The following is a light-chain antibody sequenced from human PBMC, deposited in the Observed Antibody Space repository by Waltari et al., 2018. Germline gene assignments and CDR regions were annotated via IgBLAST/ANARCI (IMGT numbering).Light chain of an antibody. Sequence: QSVLTQPPSVSAAPGQRVTISCSGGSSNHGNNYVSWYRQFPGPAPKLLIDEESERPSGSPGRFSGSKSGTSATLDITGLQAGDEADYYCGTWDSSLSGAVFGGGTHLTVL. CDR1: SSNHGNNY. J-gene: IGLJ7*01. CDR3: GTWDSSLSGAV. CDR2: EES. V-gene: IGLV1-51*02.